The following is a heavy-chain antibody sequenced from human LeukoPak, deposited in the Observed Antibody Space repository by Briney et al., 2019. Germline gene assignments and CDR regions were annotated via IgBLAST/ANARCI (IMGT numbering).Heavy chain of an antibody. Sequence: AQSLSLTRSLSGRSTSTYDCSWIRGPPGKGLGWVGYIYYSGSTNYNPSLKSRVTISVDTSKNQFPLTLSSVTAANTAVYYCARHSSGSYAGYNDYWGQGTLVTVSS. CDR2: IYYSGST. D-gene: IGHD6-19*01. CDR3: ARHSSGSYAGYNDY. V-gene: IGHV4-59*08. CDR1: GRSTSTYD. J-gene: IGHJ4*02.